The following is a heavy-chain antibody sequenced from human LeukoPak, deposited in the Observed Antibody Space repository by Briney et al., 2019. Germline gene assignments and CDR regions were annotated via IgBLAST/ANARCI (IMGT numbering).Heavy chain of an antibody. V-gene: IGHV5-10-1*01. CDR3: ARGGDYGSGSYYNSDYYYGMDV. D-gene: IGHD3-10*01. J-gene: IGHJ6*04. Sequence: GESLRISCKGSGYSFTSYWISWVRQMPGKGLEWMGRIDPSDSYTNYSPSFQGHVTISADKSISTAYLRWSSLKASDTAMYYCARGGDYGSGSYYNSDYYYGMDVWGKGTTVTVSS. CDR2: IDPSDSYT. CDR1: GYSFTSYW.